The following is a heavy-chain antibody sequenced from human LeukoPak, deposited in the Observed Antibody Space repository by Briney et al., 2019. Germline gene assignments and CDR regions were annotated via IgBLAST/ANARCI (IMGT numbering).Heavy chain of an antibody. D-gene: IGHD3-10*01. Sequence: PGGSLRLSCAASGFTFSSYGMSWVRQAPGKGLEWVSAISGSGGSTYYADSVKGRFTISRDNSKNTLYLQMNSLRAEDTAVYYCAKYHYGSGTSFGYWGQGILVTVSS. CDR1: GFTFSSYG. V-gene: IGHV3-23*01. J-gene: IGHJ4*02. CDR3: AKYHYGSGTSFGY. CDR2: ISGSGGST.